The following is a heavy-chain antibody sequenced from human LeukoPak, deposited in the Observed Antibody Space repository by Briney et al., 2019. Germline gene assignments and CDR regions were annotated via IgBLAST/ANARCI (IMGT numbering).Heavy chain of an antibody. J-gene: IGHJ4*02. Sequence: GGSLRLSCAASGFTFSRYAMSWVRQAPGKGLEWGSYISSSGSTIYYADSVKGRFTISRDNAKNSLYLQMNSLRAEDTAVYYCARDWYGSGSYGGYRGQGTLVTVSS. CDR3: ARDWYGSGSYGGY. V-gene: IGHV3-11*01. CDR1: GFTFSRYA. CDR2: ISSSGSTI. D-gene: IGHD3-10*01.